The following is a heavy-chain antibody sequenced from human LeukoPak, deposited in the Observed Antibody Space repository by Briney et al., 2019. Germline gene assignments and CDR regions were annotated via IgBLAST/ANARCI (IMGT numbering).Heavy chain of an antibody. D-gene: IGHD6-19*01. CDR3: ARDRYYSSGWYDTTGSDY. CDR2: IYTSGST. V-gene: IGHV4-4*07. CDR1: GGSFSTYY. Sequence: SETLSLTCTVSGGSFSTYYWSWLRQPAGKGLEWIGRIYTSGSTHYNPSLKSRVTMSLDTSKNQFSLKLSSVTAADTAAYYCARDRYYSSGWYDTTGSDYWGQGTLVTVSS. J-gene: IGHJ4*02.